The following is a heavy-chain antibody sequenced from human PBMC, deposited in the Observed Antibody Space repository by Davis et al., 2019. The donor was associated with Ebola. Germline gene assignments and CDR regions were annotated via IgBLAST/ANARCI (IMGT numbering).Heavy chain of an antibody. Sequence: MPSETLSLTCTVSGGSISSSYWSWIRQPPGKGLEWLGYFYSTGSTNYNPSLKSRVTISVDTSKNQFSLKLSSVTTADTAVYYCAKGGYSYDHYYYYGMDVWGKGTTVTVSS. V-gene: IGHV4-59*01. D-gene: IGHD5-18*01. CDR3: AKGGYSYDHYYYYGMDV. CDR2: FYSTGST. CDR1: GGSISSSY. J-gene: IGHJ6*04.